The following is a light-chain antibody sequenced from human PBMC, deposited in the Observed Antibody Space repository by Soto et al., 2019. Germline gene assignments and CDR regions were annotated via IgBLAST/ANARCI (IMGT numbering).Light chain of an antibody. V-gene: IGLV7-43*01. CDR3: LLDNGGSYV. CDR1: TGAVTSSFY. J-gene: IGLJ1*01. Sequence: QAVVTQEPSLTVSPGDTVTLTCASSTGAVTSSFYPNWFQQKPGQAPRALIYSTDKKHSWTPARFSGSLLGGKAALTVSGVQPEYESEYYCLLDNGGSYVFGAVTKLTVL. CDR2: STD.